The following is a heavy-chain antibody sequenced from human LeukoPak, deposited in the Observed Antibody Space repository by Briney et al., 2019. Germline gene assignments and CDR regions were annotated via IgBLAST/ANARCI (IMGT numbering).Heavy chain of an antibody. CDR2: INPSGGST. Sequence: ASVKVSCKASGYTFTSYYMHWVRQAPGQGLEWMGIINPSGGSTSYAQKFQGRVTMTRDTSTSTVYMELSSLRSEDTAVYYCARDPPCYDYVWGSYPLDDYWGQGTLVTVSS. CDR1: GYTFTSYY. J-gene: IGHJ4*02. V-gene: IGHV1-46*01. CDR3: ARDPPCYDYVWGSYPLDDY. D-gene: IGHD3-16*02.